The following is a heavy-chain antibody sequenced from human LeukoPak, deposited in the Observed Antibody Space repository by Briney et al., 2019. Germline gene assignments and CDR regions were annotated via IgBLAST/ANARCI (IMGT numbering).Heavy chain of an antibody. Sequence: GGSLRLSCAASGFTFSSYWMSWVRQAPGKGLEWVANIKQDGSETYYVDSVKGRFTISRDSAKNSLYLHMNSLRVEDTAVYYCTRGGYGDLYFDYWGQGTLVTVSS. CDR1: GFTFSSYW. V-gene: IGHV3-7*01. CDR3: TRGGYGDLYFDY. CDR2: IKQDGSET. J-gene: IGHJ4*02. D-gene: IGHD4-17*01.